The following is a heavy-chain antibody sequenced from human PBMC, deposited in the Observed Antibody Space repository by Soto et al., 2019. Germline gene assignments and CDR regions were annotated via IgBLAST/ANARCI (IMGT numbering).Heavy chain of an antibody. CDR3: PRVFGY. D-gene: IGHD3-10*01. CDR1: GFTFSSYW. CDR2: INSDGSST. J-gene: IGHJ4*02. Sequence: GGSLRLSCAASGFTFSSYWMHWVRQAPGKGLVWFSRINSDGSSTFYADSVKGRFTISRDNAKNTLYLQMNSLRAEDTAVYYCPRVFGYWGQGTLVIVSS. V-gene: IGHV3-74*01.